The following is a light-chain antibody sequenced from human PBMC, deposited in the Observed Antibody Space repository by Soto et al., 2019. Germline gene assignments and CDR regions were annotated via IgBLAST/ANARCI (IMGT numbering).Light chain of an antibody. CDR1: SGHSSYA. J-gene: IGLJ2*01. V-gene: IGLV4-69*01. Sequence: QLVLTQSPSASASLGASVKLTCTLSSGHSSYAIAWHQQQPEKGPRYLMKLNSDGSHSKGDGLPDRFSGSSSGAERYLTISSLQSEDEADYYCHTWGTGIQEVFGGGTKLTVL. CDR3: HTWGTGIQEV. CDR2: LNSDGSH.